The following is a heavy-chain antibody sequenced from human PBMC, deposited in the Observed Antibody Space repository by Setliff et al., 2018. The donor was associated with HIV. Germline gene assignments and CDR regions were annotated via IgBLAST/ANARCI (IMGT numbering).Heavy chain of an antibody. J-gene: IGHJ4*02. CDR1: SYSISSDYC. D-gene: IGHD4-17*01. CDR2: MCHGGNNN. Sequence: SETLSLTCGVSSYSISSDYCWGWIRQPPGKGLEWIGNMCHGGNNNYYNPSLKSRVTISVDTSNNQISLRLSSVTAADTAMYYCVRDDYGYNGKGFDYWGPGTLVTVSS. CDR3: VRDDYGYNGKGFDY. V-gene: IGHV4-38-2*02.